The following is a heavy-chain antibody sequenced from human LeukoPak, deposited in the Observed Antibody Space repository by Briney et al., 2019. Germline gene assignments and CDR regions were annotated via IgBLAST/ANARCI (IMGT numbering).Heavy chain of an antibody. V-gene: IGHV3-23*01. J-gene: IGHJ4*02. Sequence: PGGSLRLSCAASGFTFSSYAMSWVRQAPGKGLEWVSAISGSGGSTYYADSVKGRFTISRDNSKNTLYPQMNSLRAEDRAVYYCAKDPVPYCGGDCWRYFDYWGQGTLVTVSS. CDR2: ISGSGGST. CDR1: GFTFSSYA. CDR3: AKDPVPYCGGDCWRYFDY. D-gene: IGHD2-21*02.